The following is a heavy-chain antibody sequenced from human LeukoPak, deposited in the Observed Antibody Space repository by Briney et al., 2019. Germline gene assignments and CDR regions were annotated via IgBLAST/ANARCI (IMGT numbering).Heavy chain of an antibody. CDR3: ARSSWGSSTNS. J-gene: IGHJ4*02. CDR1: GFTFNDYW. V-gene: IGHV3-7*01. D-gene: IGHD3-16*01. Sequence: GGSLRLSCAASGFTFNDYWMSWIRQAPGRGLEWVVNINQDGSENYYVDSMKGRFTSSRDNAKNSVCLQMSGLRAEDTAVYYCARSSWGSSTNSWGQGTLVIVSS. CDR2: INQDGSEN.